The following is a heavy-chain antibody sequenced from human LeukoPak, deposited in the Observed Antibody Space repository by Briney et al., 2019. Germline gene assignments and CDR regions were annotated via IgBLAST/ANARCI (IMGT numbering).Heavy chain of an antibody. CDR2: ISYDGSNK. V-gene: IGHV3-30*04. J-gene: IGHJ6*02. Sequence: GRSLRLSCAASGFTFSSYAMHWVRQAPGKGLEWVAVISYDGSNKYYADSVKGRFTISRDNSKNTLYLQMNSLRAEDTAVYYCAKDYGYSYGYHYYYGMDVWGQGTTVTVSS. CDR1: GFTFSSYA. CDR3: AKDYGYSYGYHYYYGMDV. D-gene: IGHD5-18*01.